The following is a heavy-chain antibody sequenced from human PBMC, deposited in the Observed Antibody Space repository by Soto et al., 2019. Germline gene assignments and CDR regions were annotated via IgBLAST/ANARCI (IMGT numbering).Heavy chain of an antibody. CDR2: GSYSGTT. Sequence: SETLSLTCTVSGVSVSSGSFYWAWIRQPPGKGLEWIGFGSYSGTTNYKPSLKSRVAISVDTSRSQISLKVSSLTAADTAVYYCARGATVTQFDYWGRGTLVTVSS. J-gene: IGHJ4*02. V-gene: IGHV4-61*01. D-gene: IGHD4-17*01. CDR1: GVSVSSGSFY. CDR3: ARGATVTQFDY.